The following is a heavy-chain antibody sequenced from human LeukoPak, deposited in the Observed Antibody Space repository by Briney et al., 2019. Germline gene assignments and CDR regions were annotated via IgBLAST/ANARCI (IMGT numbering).Heavy chain of an antibody. Sequence: ASVKVSCKASGYTFTTSYMHWVRHAPRQGLEWMGIINTSGGSTSYAQKFQGRVTLTRGTSTSTVYMELSSLTSEDTAVYYCARSDIAAAGIYWYFDLWGRGTLVTVSS. V-gene: IGHV1-46*01. CDR2: INTSGGST. CDR1: GYTFTTSY. CDR3: ARSDIAAAGIYWYFDL. D-gene: IGHD6-13*01. J-gene: IGHJ2*01.